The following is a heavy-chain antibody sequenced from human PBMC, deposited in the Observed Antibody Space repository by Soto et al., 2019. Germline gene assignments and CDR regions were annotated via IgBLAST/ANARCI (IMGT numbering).Heavy chain of an antibody. D-gene: IGHD6-13*01. V-gene: IGHV1-3*01. J-gene: IGHJ5*02. CDR2: INAGNGNT. Sequence: GASVKVSGKASGYTFTSYAMHWVRQAPGQRLEWMGWINAGNGNTKYSQKFQGRVTITRDTSASTAYMELSSLRSEDTAVYYCARDLGIAAAGTRWFDPWGQGTLVTVSS. CDR3: ARDLGIAAAGTRWFDP. CDR1: GYTFTSYA.